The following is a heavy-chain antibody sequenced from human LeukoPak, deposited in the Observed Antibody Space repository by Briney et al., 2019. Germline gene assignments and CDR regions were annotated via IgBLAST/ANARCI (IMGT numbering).Heavy chain of an antibody. Sequence: PGGSLRLSCGASGFTFSSYSMNGLRQAPGKGLEGVSYISSSSGLLHYADSVRCRFTTSKDNSNNSLYLQMTSLSAEDTAVYYCASGGSYFDSSGGNDAFDIWGKGTMVTVSS. CDR1: GFTFSSYS. V-gene: IGHV3-48*04. D-gene: IGHD3-22*01. J-gene: IGHJ3*02. CDR3: ASGGSYFDSSGGNDAFDI. CDR2: ISSSSGLL.